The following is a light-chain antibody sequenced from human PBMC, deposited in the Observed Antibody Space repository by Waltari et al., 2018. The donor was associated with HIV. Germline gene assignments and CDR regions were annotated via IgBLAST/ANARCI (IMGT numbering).Light chain of an antibody. CDR2: DAS. CDR3: QQYMNVPYT. J-gene: IGKJ2*01. CDR1: QHITNS. V-gene: IGKV1-33*01. Sequence: DIQMTQSPSSLSASLGDRVILTCQASQHITNSLQWYQHKPGQAPKLLIYDASNLESGVPSRFSGSGSGTHFTFTISSLQPEDIAGYFCQQYMNVPYTFGQGTKLEIK.